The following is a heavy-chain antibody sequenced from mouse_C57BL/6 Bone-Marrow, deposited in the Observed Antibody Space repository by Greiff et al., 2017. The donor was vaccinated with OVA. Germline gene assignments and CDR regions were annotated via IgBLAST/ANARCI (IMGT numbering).Heavy chain of an antibody. D-gene: IGHD2-4*01. J-gene: IGHJ2*01. CDR2: IHPNSGST. V-gene: IGHV1-64*01. CDR3: ARLYDYDGY. Sequence: QVQLQQPGAELVKPGASVKLSCKASGYTFTSYWMHWVKQRPGQGLEWIGMIHPNSGSTNYNEKFKSKATLTVDTSSSTAYMQLSSLTSEDSAVYYCARLYDYDGYWGQGTTLTVSS. CDR1: GYTFTSYW.